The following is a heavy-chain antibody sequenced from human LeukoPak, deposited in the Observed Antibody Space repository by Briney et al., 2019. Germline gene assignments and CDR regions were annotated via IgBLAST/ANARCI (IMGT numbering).Heavy chain of an antibody. V-gene: IGHV4-39*01. J-gene: IGHJ4*02. CDR3: AKSPPTTVTTLDY. Sequence: SETLSLTCTVSGGSISSSSYYRGWIRQPPGTGLEWIGSIYYSGSTYYNPSLKSRGTISVDTSKNQFSLRLSSVTAADTAVYYCAKSPPTTVTTLDYWGQGTLVTVSS. CDR1: GGSISSSSYY. D-gene: IGHD4-17*01. CDR2: IYYSGST.